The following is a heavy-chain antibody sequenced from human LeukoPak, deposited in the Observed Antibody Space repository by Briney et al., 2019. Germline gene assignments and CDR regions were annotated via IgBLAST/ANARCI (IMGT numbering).Heavy chain of an antibody. Sequence: SGTLSLTCTVSGGSISSYYWSWIRQPPGKGLEWIGYIYYSGSTNYNPSLKSRVTISVDTSKNQFSLKLSSVTAADTAVYYCARESSQYQQLRDWNFDLWGRGTLVTVSS. CDR1: GGSISSYY. CDR3: ARESSQYQQLRDWNFDL. D-gene: IGHD2-2*01. V-gene: IGHV4-59*01. CDR2: IYYSGST. J-gene: IGHJ2*01.